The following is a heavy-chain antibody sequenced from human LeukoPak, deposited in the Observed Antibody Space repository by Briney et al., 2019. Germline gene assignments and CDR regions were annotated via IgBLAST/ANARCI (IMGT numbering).Heavy chain of an antibody. J-gene: IGHJ4*02. CDR2: IYHSGST. CDR1: GGSISSSNW. CDR3: ATGSSTIFDY. Sequence: SETLSLTCAVSGGSISSSNWWSWVRQPPGKGLEWIGEIYHSGSTNYNPSLKNRVTTSVDKSKNQFSLKLSSVTAADTAVYYCATGSSTIFDYWGQGTLVTVSS. D-gene: IGHD2/OR15-2a*01. V-gene: IGHV4-4*02.